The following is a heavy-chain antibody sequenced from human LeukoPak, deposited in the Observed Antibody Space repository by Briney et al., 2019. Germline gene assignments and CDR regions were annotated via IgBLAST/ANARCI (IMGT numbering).Heavy chain of an antibody. CDR2: INPSGGST. CDR3: ARDQVNSSSWLQH. V-gene: IGHV1-46*01. CDR1: GYTFTNYY. D-gene: IGHD6-13*01. Sequence: GASVKVSCKASGYTFTNYYIHWVRQAPGQGLEWVGIINPSGGSTSYAQKFQGRVTMTRDMSTSTVYMELSSLRSEDTAVYYCARDQVNSSSWLQHWGQGTLVTVSS. J-gene: IGHJ1*01.